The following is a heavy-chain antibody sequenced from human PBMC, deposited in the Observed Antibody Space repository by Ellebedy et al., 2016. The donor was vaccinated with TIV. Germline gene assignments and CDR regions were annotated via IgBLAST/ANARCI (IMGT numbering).Heavy chain of an antibody. D-gene: IGHD2-15*01. Sequence: AASVKVSCKASGGTFSSYAISWVRQAPGQGLEWMGGIIPIFGTANYAQKFQGRVTITADESTSTAYMELSSLRSEDTAVYYCARVGSRSMVAARGWFDPWGQGTLVTVSS. J-gene: IGHJ5*02. CDR3: ARVGSRSMVAARGWFDP. CDR2: IIPIFGTA. CDR1: GGTFSSYA. V-gene: IGHV1-69*13.